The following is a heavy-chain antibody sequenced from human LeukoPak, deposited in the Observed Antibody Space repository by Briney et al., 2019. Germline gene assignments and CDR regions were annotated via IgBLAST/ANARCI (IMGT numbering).Heavy chain of an antibody. CDR1: GYTFTGYY. V-gene: IGHV1-2*02. D-gene: IGHD3-3*01. CDR2: INPNSGGT. J-gene: IGHJ6*03. Sequence: GASVKVSCKASGYTFTGYYMHWVRQAPGQGLEWMGWINPNSGGTNYAQKFQGRVTMTRDTSISTAYMELSRLRSDDTAVYYCASETGGVDFWSGYQPIYYYYMDVWGKGTTVTVSS. CDR3: ASETGGVDFWSGYQPIYYYYMDV.